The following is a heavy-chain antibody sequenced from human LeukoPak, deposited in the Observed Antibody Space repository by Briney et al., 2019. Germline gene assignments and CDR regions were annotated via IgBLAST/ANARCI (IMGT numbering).Heavy chain of an antibody. J-gene: IGHJ4*02. Sequence: SETLSLTCTVSGGSISSSSYYWGWIRQPPGKGLEWIGYIYYSGSTNYNPSLKSRVTISVDTSKNQFSLKLSSVTAADTAVYYCARDPSMRYWGQGTLVTVSS. D-gene: IGHD2/OR15-2a*01. CDR2: IYYSGST. V-gene: IGHV4-61*01. CDR3: ARDPSMRY. CDR1: GGSISSSSYY.